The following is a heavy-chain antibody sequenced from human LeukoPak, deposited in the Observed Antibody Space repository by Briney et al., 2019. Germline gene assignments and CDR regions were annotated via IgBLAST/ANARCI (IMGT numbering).Heavy chain of an antibody. V-gene: IGHV4-31*03. Sequence: PTQTLSLTCTVSGGSSSGNDYWSWIRQHPGKGLEWIGYIYYSGSTYYNPSLKSRVIISVDTSKNQFSLKLNSVTAADTAVYYCARTPDNHYYYMDVWGKGTTVTVSS. D-gene: IGHD3-22*01. J-gene: IGHJ6*03. CDR3: ARTPDNHYYYMDV. CDR1: GGSSSGNDY. CDR2: IYYSGST.